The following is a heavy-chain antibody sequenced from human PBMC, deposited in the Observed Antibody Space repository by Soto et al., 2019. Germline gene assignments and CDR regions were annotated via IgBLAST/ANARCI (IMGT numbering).Heavy chain of an antibody. CDR3: ARSVGGSNVNFDY. Sequence: QVQLVQSGAEVRTPGASVKVSCKASGYTFTSYDINWVRQATGQGPEWMGWMNPDSGNTGYVQKFQGRVTMTRNTARSQASMALSSLRSEDTAVYYCARSVGGSNVNFDYWGQGTLVTVSS. V-gene: IGHV1-8*01. J-gene: IGHJ4*02. CDR1: GYTFTSYD. CDR2: MNPDSGNT. D-gene: IGHD3-10*01.